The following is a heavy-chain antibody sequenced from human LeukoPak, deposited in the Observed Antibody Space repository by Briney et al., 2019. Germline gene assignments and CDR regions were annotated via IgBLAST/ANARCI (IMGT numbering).Heavy chain of an antibody. V-gene: IGHV3-11*04. Sequence: PGGSLRLSCAASGFTVSSNYMSWVRQAPGKGLEWVSYISSSGSTRYYADSVKGRFTISRDNAKNSLYLQMNSLRAEDTAVYYCARDQVVPAAIYMDVWGKGTTVTISS. CDR2: ISSSGSTR. CDR1: GFTVSSNY. CDR3: ARDQVVPAAIYMDV. D-gene: IGHD2-2*01. J-gene: IGHJ6*03.